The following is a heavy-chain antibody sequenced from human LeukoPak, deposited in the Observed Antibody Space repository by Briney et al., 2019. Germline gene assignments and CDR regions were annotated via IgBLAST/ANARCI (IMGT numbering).Heavy chain of an antibody. V-gene: IGHV4-59*01. Sequence: PSETLSLTCTVSGGSISSYYWSWIRQPPGKGLEWIGYIYYSGSTNYNPSLKSRVTISVDTSKNQFSLKLSSVTAADTAVYYCARVLYGSGSYYKSPYNWFDPWGQGTLVTVSS. J-gene: IGHJ5*02. CDR2: IYYSGST. CDR3: ARVLYGSGSYYKSPYNWFDP. CDR1: GGSISSYY. D-gene: IGHD3-10*01.